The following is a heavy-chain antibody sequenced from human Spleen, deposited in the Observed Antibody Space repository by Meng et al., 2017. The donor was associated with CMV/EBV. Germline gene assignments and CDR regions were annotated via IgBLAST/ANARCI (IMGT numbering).Heavy chain of an antibody. CDR2: IYNRGTT. CDR1: GDSVSSGSFY. D-gene: IGHD1-26*01. CDR3: SRAPHWESERKWFDP. Sequence: SETLSLTCTVSGDSVSSGSFYWTWSRQSPEKGLEWIGFIYNRGTTKYNPTLKSRVTMSLETSKNQFSLSLSSVTAADTAVYYCSRAPHWESERKWFDPWGQGTLVTVSS. V-gene: IGHV4-61*01. J-gene: IGHJ5*02.